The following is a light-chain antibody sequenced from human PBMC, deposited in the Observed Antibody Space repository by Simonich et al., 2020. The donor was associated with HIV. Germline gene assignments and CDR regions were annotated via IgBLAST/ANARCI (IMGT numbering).Light chain of an antibody. CDR3: QQHYDTPWT. CDR1: QSVLYSSNNKNY. J-gene: IGKJ1*01. CDR2: WAS. Sequence: DIVMTQSPDSLAVSLGERATLTCKSSQSVLYSSNNKNYLAWYQQKPGQPPNLLIYWASTRESGVPDRLSGSGSGTDFTLTINSLQAEDVAVYYCQQHYDTPWTFGQGTKVEIK. V-gene: IGKV4-1*01.